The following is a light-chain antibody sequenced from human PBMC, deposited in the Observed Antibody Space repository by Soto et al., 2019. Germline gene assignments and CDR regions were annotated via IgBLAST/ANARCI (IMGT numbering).Light chain of an antibody. V-gene: IGKV1-12*01. CDR1: QGISNW. J-gene: IGKJ1*01. CDR3: QQASSFPPT. Sequence: DIQMTQSPSSVSASVGDRVTITCRASQGISNWLAWYQQKPGKAPKLLIYGASSLQSGVPLRFSGSGAGTDFTLTISSLQPADFATYYCQQASSFPPTFGQGTKVEIK. CDR2: GAS.